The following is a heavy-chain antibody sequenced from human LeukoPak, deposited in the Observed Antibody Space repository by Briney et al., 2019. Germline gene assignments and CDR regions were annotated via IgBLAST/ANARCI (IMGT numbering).Heavy chain of an antibody. V-gene: IGHV1-8*01. CDR1: GYTFTSYD. CDR3: ARGRHNNC. CDR2: MSPNSSNT. D-gene: IGHD1-1*01. Sequence: ASVKVSCKASGYTFTSYDISWVRQATGQGLEWMGWMSPNSSNTGYAQKFQGRVIMTRNTSISTAYMELSSLRSEDTAVYYCARGRHNNCWGQGTVVTVSS. J-gene: IGHJ3*01.